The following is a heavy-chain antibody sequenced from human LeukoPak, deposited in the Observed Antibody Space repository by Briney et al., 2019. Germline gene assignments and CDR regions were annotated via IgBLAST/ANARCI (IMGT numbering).Heavy chain of an antibody. V-gene: IGHV3-53*01. CDR1: GFTVSSNS. J-gene: IGHJ4*02. CDR2: IYSSVT. Sequence: PGGSLRLSCTVSGFTVSSNSMSWVRQAPGKGLEWVSFIYSSVTHYSDSVKGRFTISRDNSKNSLYLQMNSLRAEDTALYYCASSRYDSSGYYGIIGYWGQGTLVTVSS. D-gene: IGHD3-22*01. CDR3: ASSRYDSSGYYGIIGY.